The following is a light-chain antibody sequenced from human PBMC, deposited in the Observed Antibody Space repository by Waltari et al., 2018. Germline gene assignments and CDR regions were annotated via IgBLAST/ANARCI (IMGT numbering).Light chain of an antibody. CDR3: QHYNGCPWT. CDR1: QSIGYW. J-gene: IGKJ1*01. V-gene: IGKV1-5*03. Sequence: DIQMTQSPSTLSASVGDRVTITCRASQSIGYWLAWYQQKPGKAPNVLIYKVSNLESGVPSRFSGSGSGTEFTLTISSLQPDDFATYYCQHYNGCPWTLGQGTKVEIK. CDR2: KVS.